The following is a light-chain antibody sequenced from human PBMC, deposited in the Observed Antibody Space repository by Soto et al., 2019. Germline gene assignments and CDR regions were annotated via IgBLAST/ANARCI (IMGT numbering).Light chain of an antibody. J-gene: IGKJ1*01. CDR3: QQYNNWPWT. Sequence: EIVMTQSPATLSVSPGERATLSCRASQSFSSNLAWYKQKPGQAPRLLIYGASTRATGIPARFSGSGSGTEFTLTISSLQSEDFAVYYLQQYNNWPWTFGQGTKVEIQ. V-gene: IGKV3-15*01. CDR2: GAS. CDR1: QSFSSN.